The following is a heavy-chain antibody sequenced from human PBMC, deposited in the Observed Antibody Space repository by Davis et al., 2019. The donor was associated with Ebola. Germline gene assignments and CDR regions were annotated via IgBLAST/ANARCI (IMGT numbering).Heavy chain of an antibody. CDR2: ISHHGSDK. D-gene: IGHD2-2*01. Sequence: PGGSLRLSCVVSGFRFSEYAMHWVRQAPGKGLEWLAFISHHGSDKYYAESVKGRFTISRDNSKNTIYLEMSSLRVDDTAVYYCASEGPYCSSTSCPGDVWGQGILVTVSS. CDR3: ASEGPYCSSTSCPGDV. J-gene: IGHJ4*02. V-gene: IGHV3-30-3*01. CDR1: GFRFSEYA.